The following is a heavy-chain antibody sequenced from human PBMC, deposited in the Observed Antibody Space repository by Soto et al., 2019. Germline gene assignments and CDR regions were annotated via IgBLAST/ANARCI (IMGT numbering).Heavy chain of an antibody. CDR1: GFTFSSYG. CDR3: ARDIPPFDYGDPYYYYYGMDV. J-gene: IGHJ6*02. Sequence: PGGSLRLSCAASGFTFSSYGMHWVRQAPGKGLEWVAVIWYDGSNKYYADSVKGRFTISRDNSKNTLYLQMNSLRAEDTAVYYCARDIPPFDYGDPYYYYYGMDVWGQGTTVTVSS. CDR2: IWYDGSNK. V-gene: IGHV3-33*01. D-gene: IGHD4-17*01.